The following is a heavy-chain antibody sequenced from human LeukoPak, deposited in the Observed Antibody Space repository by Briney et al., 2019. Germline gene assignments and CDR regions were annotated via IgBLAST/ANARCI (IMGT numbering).Heavy chain of an antibody. CDR1: GFTFSNYA. V-gene: IGHV3-23*01. J-gene: IGHJ6*03. D-gene: IGHD1-1*01. CDR2: ISGSDGGT. CDR3: AKVFSGTYSYSYIDV. Sequence: PGRSLRLSCAASGFTFSNYAMRWVRQAPGKGLEWVSSISGSDGGTYYASSVKGRFTISRDNSKNTLYLQMNGLRAEDSALYYCAKVFSGTYSYSYIDVWGQGTTVTVSS.